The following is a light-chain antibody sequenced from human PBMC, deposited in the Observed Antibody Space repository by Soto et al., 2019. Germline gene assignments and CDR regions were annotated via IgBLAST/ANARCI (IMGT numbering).Light chain of an antibody. CDR3: LLYDGGAGG. V-gene: IGLV7-43*01. CDR1: AGAVTSGYY. J-gene: IGLJ3*02. CDR2: STS. Sequence: QTVVTQEPSLTVSPGETVTLTCASSAGAVTSGYYPSWFQQKPGQAPRPLLYSTSRKHSWTPDRFSGSLLGGKAALTLSGVQPEDEADYYCLLYDGGAGGFCGGTQLTV.